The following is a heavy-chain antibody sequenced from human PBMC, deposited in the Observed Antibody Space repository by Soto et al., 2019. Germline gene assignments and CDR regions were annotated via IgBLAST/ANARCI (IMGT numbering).Heavy chain of an antibody. V-gene: IGHV1-8*01. CDR1: GYTFTSYD. J-gene: IGHJ6*02. CDR2: MNPNSGNT. CDR3: ARAKPNSGTFRPSTVDV. Sequence: GASVEVCCKASGYTFTSYDIHWVRQETGQGLEWMGWMNPNSGNTGYAQKFQGIVTMTRNTSINTAYMELSSLRSEDTAVYYCARAKPNSGTFRPSTVDVWGQGTTVTVSS. D-gene: IGHD1-26*01.